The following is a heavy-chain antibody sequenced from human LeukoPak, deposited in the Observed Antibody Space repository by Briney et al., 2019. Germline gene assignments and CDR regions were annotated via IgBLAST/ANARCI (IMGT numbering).Heavy chain of an antibody. CDR1: GFTFSSYG. Sequence: GRSLRLSCAASGFTFSSYGMHWVRQAPGKGLEWVAVISYDGSNKYYADSVKGRFTISRDNSKNTLYLQMNSLRAEDTAVYYCAKDPSVATIYLDYWGQGTLVTVSS. CDR2: ISYDGSNK. D-gene: IGHD5-12*01. J-gene: IGHJ4*02. V-gene: IGHV3-30*18. CDR3: AKDPSVATIYLDY.